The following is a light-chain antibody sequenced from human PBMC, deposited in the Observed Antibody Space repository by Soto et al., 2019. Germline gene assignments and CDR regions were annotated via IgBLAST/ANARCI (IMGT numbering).Light chain of an antibody. J-gene: IGKJ1*01. CDR2: LGS. CDR1: QSLLHSNGYNY. Sequence: IVLTQSPLSLPVTPGEPASISCRSSQSLLHSNGYNYLDWYLQKPGQSSRLLIYLGSNRASGVPDRISGSGSGTDFTLKISRVEAEDGGIYYCMQALQTRSTFGQGTKVEI. CDR3: MQALQTRST. V-gene: IGKV2-28*01.